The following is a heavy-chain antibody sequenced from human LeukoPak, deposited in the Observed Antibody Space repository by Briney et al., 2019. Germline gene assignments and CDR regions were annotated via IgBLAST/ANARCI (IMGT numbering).Heavy chain of an antibody. CDR2: ISGSGGST. CDR1: GFTFSSYA. J-gene: IGHJ4*02. D-gene: IGHD3-22*01. CDR3: AKDSTMIVVVSYDY. V-gene: IGHV3-23*01. Sequence: GGSLRLSCAASGFTFSSYAMSWVRQAPGKGLEWVSAISGSGGSTYYADSVKGRFTISRDNSKNTLYLQMNSLRAKDTAVYYCAKDSTMIVVVSYDYWGQGTLVTVSS.